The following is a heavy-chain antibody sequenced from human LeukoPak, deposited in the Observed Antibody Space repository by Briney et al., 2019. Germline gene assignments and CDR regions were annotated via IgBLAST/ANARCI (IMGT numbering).Heavy chain of an antibody. V-gene: IGHV3-33*01. D-gene: IGHD3-10*02. CDR3: AREDFGMSGELLLDY. CDR2: IWYDGSNK. CDR1: GFTFSSYG. J-gene: IGHJ4*02. Sequence: PGGSLRLSCAASGFTFSSYGMHWVRQAPGKGLEWVVVIWYDGSNKYYADSAKGRFTISRDNSKNTLYLQMNSLRAEDTAVYYCAREDFGMSGELLLDYWGQGTLVTVSS.